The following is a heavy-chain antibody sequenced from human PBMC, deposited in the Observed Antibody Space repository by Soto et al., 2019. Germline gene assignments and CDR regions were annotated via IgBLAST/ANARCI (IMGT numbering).Heavy chain of an antibody. Sequence: QVQLVQSAAEVGKPGASVKVSCKASGYTLTTIRLSWVRQAPGQGLEWMGWIRPHNGDTQYSQKFKGRDTMTADTSTPTAYMEVRSLRPADTAVFYCARDSSGWYDFWGQGTLVTVSS. CDR2: IRPHNGDT. CDR3: ARDSSGWYDF. D-gene: IGHD6-19*01. V-gene: IGHV1-18*01. J-gene: IGHJ5*01. CDR1: GYTLTTIR.